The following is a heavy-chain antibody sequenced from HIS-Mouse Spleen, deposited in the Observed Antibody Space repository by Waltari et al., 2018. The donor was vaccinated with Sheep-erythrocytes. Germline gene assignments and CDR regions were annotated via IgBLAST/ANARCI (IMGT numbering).Heavy chain of an antibody. CDR3: ARISENYYGSGSWALY. Sequence: QVQLQESGPGLVKPSETLSLTCTVSGYPISSGKGLEWIGGIYHSGSTYYNPSLKSRVTISVDTSKNQFSLKLSSVTAADTAVYYCARISENYYGSGSWALYWGQGTLVTVSS. V-gene: IGHV4-38-2*02. CDR1: GYPISSG. J-gene: IGHJ4*02. D-gene: IGHD3-10*01. CDR2: IYHSGST.